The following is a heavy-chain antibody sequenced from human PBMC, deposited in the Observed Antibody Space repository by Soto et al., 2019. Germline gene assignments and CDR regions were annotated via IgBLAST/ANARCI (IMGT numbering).Heavy chain of an antibody. CDR3: ATRRRDYDFWSGYSYYYYGMDV. Sequence: QVQLQQWGAGLLKPSETLSLTCAVYGGSFSGYYWSWIRQPPGKGLEWIGEINHSGSTNYNPPLKRRGTISVDTSKNQFSLKLSSVTAADTAVYYCATRRRDYDFWSGYSYYYYGMDVWGQGTTVTVSS. CDR1: GGSFSGYY. D-gene: IGHD3-3*01. J-gene: IGHJ6*02. CDR2: INHSGST. V-gene: IGHV4-34*01.